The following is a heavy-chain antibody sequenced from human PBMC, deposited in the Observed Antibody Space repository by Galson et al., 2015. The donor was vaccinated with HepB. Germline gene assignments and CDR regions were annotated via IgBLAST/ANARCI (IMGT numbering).Heavy chain of an antibody. D-gene: IGHD2-21*01. CDR3: AIGLEYELSYCKACGYSYMDD. J-gene: IGHJ6*03. CDR2: IVTASNYR. CDR1: GFTFSTYS. Sequence: SLRLSCATSGFTFSTYSMHWVRQTPGKGLEWVSSIVTASNYRYYADSVKGRFTISRDNSKNSLYLQMNSLKAEDTAVYYCAIGLEYELSYCKACGYSYMDDWRKGTTVTV. V-gene: IGHV3-21*01.